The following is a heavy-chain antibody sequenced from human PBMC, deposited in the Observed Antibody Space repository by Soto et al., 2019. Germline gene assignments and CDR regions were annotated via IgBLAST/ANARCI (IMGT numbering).Heavy chain of an antibody. J-gene: IGHJ4*02. CDR2: IYYSGST. D-gene: IGHD2-2*02. V-gene: IGHV4-39*01. CDR1: GGSISSSSYY. Sequence: QLQLQESGPGLVKPSETLSLTCTVSGGSISSSSYYWGWIRQPPGKGLEWIGSIYYSGSTYYNPSLKGRVTISVDTSKNQFSLKLSSVTAADTAVYYCARQGSDIVVVPAAIYDWGQGTLVTVSS. CDR3: ARQGSDIVVVPAAIYD.